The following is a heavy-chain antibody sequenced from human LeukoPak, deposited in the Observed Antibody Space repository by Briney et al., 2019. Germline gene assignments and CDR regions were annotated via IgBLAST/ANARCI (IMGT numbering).Heavy chain of an antibody. D-gene: IGHD2-21*01. V-gene: IGHV3-33*01. J-gene: IGHJ4*02. Sequence: GGSLRLSCAASGFTFSDYGMHWVRQAPRRGLEWVAVIWYDGSNIYYADSVKGRFIISRDNSRNTLYLQMNSLRAEDTAVYYCVRELPPVVQYYFDHWGPGTLVTVSS. CDR2: IWYDGSNI. CDR3: VRELPPVVQYYFDH. CDR1: GFTFSDYG.